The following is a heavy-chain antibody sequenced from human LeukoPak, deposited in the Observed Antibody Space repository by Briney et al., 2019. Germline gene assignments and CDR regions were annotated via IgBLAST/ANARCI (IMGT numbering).Heavy chain of an antibody. J-gene: IGHJ4*02. CDR1: GFTFSSYA. D-gene: IGHD2-15*01. V-gene: IGHV3-23*01. CDR2: IRSIGGST. CDR3: AKDSHVVGATPYYFDD. Sequence: GGSLRLSCAASGFTFSSYAMSWVRQAPGKGLEWVSAIRSIGGSTYYADSVKGRFTISRDNSKNTLYLQMNSLRAEDTAVYYCAKDSHVVGATPYYFDDWGQGTLVTVSS.